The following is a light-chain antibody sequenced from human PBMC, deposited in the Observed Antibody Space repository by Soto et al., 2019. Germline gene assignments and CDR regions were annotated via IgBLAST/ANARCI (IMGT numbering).Light chain of an antibody. CDR1: QGIGNY. CDR2: AAS. J-gene: IGKJ3*01. Sequence: IQLTQSPSSLSASIGDRVTITCRASQGIGNYLAWYQQKPGKAPMLLIYAASTLQSGVPSRFSSSRSGTDFTLAVNCLQPEDFASYYCQQIKSYPLTFGPGTAVDI. V-gene: IGKV1-9*01. CDR3: QQIKSYPLT.